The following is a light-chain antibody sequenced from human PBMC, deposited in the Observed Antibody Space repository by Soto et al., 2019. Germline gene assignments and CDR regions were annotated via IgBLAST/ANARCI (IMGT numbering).Light chain of an antibody. CDR1: QSISIW. CDR2: KAS. V-gene: IGKV1-5*03. CDR3: QQYSTYTPRT. Sequence: DIQMTQSPSSLSASVGDRVTITCRASQSISIWLAWYQQKPGKAPKILIYKASSLESGVPSRFSGCGSGTEFTLTISSLQPDDFATYYCQQYSTYTPRTFGQGTKVDI. J-gene: IGKJ1*01.